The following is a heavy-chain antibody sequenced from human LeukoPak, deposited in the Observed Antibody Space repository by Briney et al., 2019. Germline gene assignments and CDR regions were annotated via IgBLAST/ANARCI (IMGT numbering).Heavy chain of an antibody. CDR3: ARDRTTDYGDEVGLDY. J-gene: IGHJ4*02. Sequence: ASVKVSCKASGYTFTSYAMNWVRQAPGQGLEWMGRISAYNGNTNYAQKLQGRVTMTTDTSTSTAYMELRSLRSDDTAVYYCARDRTTDYGDEVGLDYWGQGTLVTVSS. CDR1: GYTFTSYA. D-gene: IGHD4-17*01. V-gene: IGHV1-18*01. CDR2: ISAYNGNT.